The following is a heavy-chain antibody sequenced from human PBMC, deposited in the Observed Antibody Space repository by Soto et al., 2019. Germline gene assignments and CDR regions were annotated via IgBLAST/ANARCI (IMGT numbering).Heavy chain of an antibody. D-gene: IGHD1-26*01. Sequence: XVKVSCKASGYTFTSYAMHWVRHAPGQRLEWMGWINAGNGNTKYSQKFQGRVTITRDTSASTAYMELSSLRSEDTAVYYCARDPLGRYYFDYWGQGTLVTVSS. CDR1: GYTFTSYA. CDR2: INAGNGNT. CDR3: ARDPLGRYYFDY. J-gene: IGHJ4*02. V-gene: IGHV1-3*01.